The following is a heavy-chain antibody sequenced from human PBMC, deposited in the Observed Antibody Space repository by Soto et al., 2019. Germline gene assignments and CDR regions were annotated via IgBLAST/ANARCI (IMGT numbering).Heavy chain of an antibody. D-gene: IGHD6-13*01. Sequence: PSETLSLTCTVSGGSISSYYWSWIRQPPGKGLEWIGYIYYSGSTNYNPSLKSRVTISVDTSKNQFSLKLSSVTAADTAVYYCARQRIAAAGTPFDYWGQGTLVTVSS. V-gene: IGHV4-59*01. CDR1: GGSISSYY. CDR2: IYYSGST. CDR3: ARQRIAAAGTPFDY. J-gene: IGHJ4*02.